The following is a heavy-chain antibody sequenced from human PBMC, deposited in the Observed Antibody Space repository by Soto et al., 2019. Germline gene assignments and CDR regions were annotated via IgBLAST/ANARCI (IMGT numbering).Heavy chain of an antibody. J-gene: IGHJ4*02. CDR2: ITGSGDST. Sequence: EVQLLESGGGLVQPGGSRRLSCAASGFTFSSYAMSWVRQAPGKGLEWVSAITGSGDSTYYADSVKGRFTVSRDNSKNTLYLQMNSLRAEDTAVYYCAKVFVFTIREGFDYWGLGTLVTVSS. CDR3: AKVFVFTIREGFDY. V-gene: IGHV3-23*01. D-gene: IGHD3-3*01. CDR1: GFTFSSYA.